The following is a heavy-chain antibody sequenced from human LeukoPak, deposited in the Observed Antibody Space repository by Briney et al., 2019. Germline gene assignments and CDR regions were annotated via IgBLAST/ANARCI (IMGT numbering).Heavy chain of an antibody. CDR1: GSTFSSYW. CDR2: IKSDGSST. V-gene: IGHV3-74*01. CDR3: ARDRGYTFDY. Sequence: GGSLRLSCAASGSTFSSYWMHWVRQAPGKGLVWVSQIKSDGSSTTYADSVKGRFTISRDNAKNTLYLQMNSLRAEDTAVYYCARDRGYTFDYWGQGTLVTVSS. J-gene: IGHJ4*02. D-gene: IGHD3-22*01.